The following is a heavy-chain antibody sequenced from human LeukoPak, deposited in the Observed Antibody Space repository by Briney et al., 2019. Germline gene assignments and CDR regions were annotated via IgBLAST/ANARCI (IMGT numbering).Heavy chain of an antibody. CDR3: AKDQYDFWSGYLVY. CDR1: GFTFSSYG. CDR2: IRYDGSNK. J-gene: IGHJ4*02. D-gene: IGHD3-3*01. V-gene: IGHV3-30*02. Sequence: PGGSLRLSCAASGFTFSSYGMHWVRQAPGKGLEWVEFIRYDGSNKYYADSVKGRFTISRDNSKNTLYLQMNSLRAEDTAVYYCAKDQYDFWSGYLVYWGQGTLVTVSS.